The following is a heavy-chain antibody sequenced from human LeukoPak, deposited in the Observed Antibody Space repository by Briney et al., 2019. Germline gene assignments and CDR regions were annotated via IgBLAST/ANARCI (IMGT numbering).Heavy chain of an antibody. CDR3: ATSIAAAGTKIYYFDY. CDR1: GYTFTSYS. D-gene: IGHD6-13*01. V-gene: IGHV1-18*01. CDR2: ISAYNGNT. J-gene: IGHJ4*02. Sequence: ASVKVSCKASGYTFTSYSISWVRQAPGQGLEWMGWISAYNGNTNYAQKLQGRVTMTTDTSTSTAYMELRSLRSDDTAVYYCATSIAAAGTKIYYFDYWGQGTLVTVSS.